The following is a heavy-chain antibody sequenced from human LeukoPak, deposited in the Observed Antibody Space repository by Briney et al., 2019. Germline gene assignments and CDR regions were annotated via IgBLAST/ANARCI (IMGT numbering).Heavy chain of an antibody. Sequence: GGSLRLSCAASGFTFSSYGMHWVRQTPGKGLECVAFIRYDGGNQYYTDSVKGRFTISRDNSKNTIYLQMNSLRAEDTAVYYCARSRDKNTYGYAYWGQGTLVTVSS. V-gene: IGHV3-30*02. CDR2: IRYDGGNQ. D-gene: IGHD5-18*01. J-gene: IGHJ4*02. CDR3: ARSRDKNTYGYAY. CDR1: GFTFSSYG.